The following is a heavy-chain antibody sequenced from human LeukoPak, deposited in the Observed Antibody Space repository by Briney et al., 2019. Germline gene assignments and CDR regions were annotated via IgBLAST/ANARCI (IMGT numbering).Heavy chain of an antibody. CDR2: IKKDGSEK. CDR3: ARDLYRIVVVPHYFDY. Sequence: PGGSLRLSCAASGLTFSSHGMSWVRQAPGKGLEWVANIKKDGSEKYYVDSVKGRFTISRDNAKNSLYLQMNSLRAEDTAVYYCARDLYRIVVVPHYFDYWGQGTLVTVSS. V-gene: IGHV3-7*01. D-gene: IGHD3-22*01. CDR1: GLTFSSHG. J-gene: IGHJ4*02.